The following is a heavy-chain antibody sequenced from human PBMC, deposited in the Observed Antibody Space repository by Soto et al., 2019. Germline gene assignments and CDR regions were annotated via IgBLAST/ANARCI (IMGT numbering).Heavy chain of an antibody. CDR3: TTIGRYGSGSYYGDFESFYYYYGMDV. CDR2: IKSKTDGGTT. J-gene: IGHJ6*02. D-gene: IGHD3-10*01. Sequence: EVQLVESGGGLVKPGGSLRLSCAASGFTFSNAWMNWVRQAPGKGLEWVGRIKSKTDGGTTDYAAPVKGRFTISRDDSKNTLYLQMNSLKTEDTAVYYCTTIGRYGSGSYYGDFESFYYYYGMDVWGQGTTVTVSS. CDR1: GFTFSNAW. V-gene: IGHV3-15*07.